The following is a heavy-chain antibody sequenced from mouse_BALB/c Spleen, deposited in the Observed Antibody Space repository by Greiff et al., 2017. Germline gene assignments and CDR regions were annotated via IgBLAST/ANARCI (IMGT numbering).Heavy chain of an antibody. CDR3: TRGGTVVPYAMDY. CDR2: IYPGSGST. CDR1: GYTFTSYW. D-gene: IGHD1-1*01. V-gene: IGHV1S22*01. Sequence: LQQPGSELVRPGASVKLSCKASGYTFTSYWMHWVKQRHGQGLEWIGNIYPGSGSTNYDEKFKSKGTLTVDTSSSTAYMHLSSLTSEDSAVYYCTRGGTVVPYAMDYWGQGTSVTVSS. J-gene: IGHJ4*01.